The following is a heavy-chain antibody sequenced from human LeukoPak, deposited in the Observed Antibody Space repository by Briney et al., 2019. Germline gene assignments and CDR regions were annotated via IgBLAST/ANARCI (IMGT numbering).Heavy chain of an antibody. CDR3: AVKGGYNDLDAPFDY. D-gene: IGHD5-12*01. Sequence: GASVKVSCKASGYTFTGYYMHWVRQAPGQGLEWMGWINPNSGGTNYAQKFQGRVTMTRDTSISTAYMELSRLRSDDTAVYYCAVKGGYNDLDAPFDYWGPGTLVTVSS. CDR1: GYTFTGYY. CDR2: INPNSGGT. J-gene: IGHJ4*02. V-gene: IGHV1-2*02.